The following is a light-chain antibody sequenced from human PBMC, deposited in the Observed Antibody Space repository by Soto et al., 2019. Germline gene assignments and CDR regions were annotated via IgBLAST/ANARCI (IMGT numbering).Light chain of an antibody. J-gene: IGKJ1*01. CDR2: AAS. CDR3: QHYYNYPWT. Sequence: AVLLTQSPSSFSASTGDRATITCRASQDIHNYLAWYQQVPGKAPKLLLYAASILQTGVPSRFSGSGSGTDFTLTIVGLQSADFATSFCQHYYNYPWTFGQGTKVE. CDR1: QDIHNY. V-gene: IGKV1-8*01.